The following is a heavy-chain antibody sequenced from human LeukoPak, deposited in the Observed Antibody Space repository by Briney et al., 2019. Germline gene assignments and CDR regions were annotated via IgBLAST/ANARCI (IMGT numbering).Heavy chain of an antibody. Sequence: QTGGSLRLSCAASGFTFSSYWTHWVRQAPGKGLVWVSRINSDGSSTTYADSVKGRFTISRDNAKNTLYLQMNSLRAEDTAVYYCARSTTHPYYYYMDVWGKGTTVTISS. CDR3: ARSTTHPYYYYMDV. J-gene: IGHJ6*03. CDR2: INSDGSST. D-gene: IGHD4-17*01. V-gene: IGHV3-74*01. CDR1: GFTFSSYW.